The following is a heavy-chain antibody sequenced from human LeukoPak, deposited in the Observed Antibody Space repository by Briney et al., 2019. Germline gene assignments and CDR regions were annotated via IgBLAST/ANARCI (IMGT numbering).Heavy chain of an antibody. Sequence: GGSLRLSCAASGFTFSSYGMHWVRQAPGKGLEWVAVIWYDGSNKYYADSVKGRFTISRDNSKSTLYLQMNSLRAEDTAVYYCARVPKFGELSSYFDYWGQGTLVTVSS. CDR2: IWYDGSNK. CDR3: ARVPKFGELSSYFDY. V-gene: IGHV3-33*01. CDR1: GFTFSSYG. J-gene: IGHJ4*02. D-gene: IGHD3-10*02.